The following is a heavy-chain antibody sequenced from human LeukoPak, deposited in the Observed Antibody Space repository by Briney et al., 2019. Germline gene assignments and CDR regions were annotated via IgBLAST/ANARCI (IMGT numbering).Heavy chain of an antibody. V-gene: IGHV3-9*01. Sequence: LSLTCAVYGGSFSGYYWSWVRQAPGKGLEWVSGISWNSGSMGYADSVKGRFTISRDNAKNSLYLQMNSLRAEDTALYYCAKDQFSGDYGGLDYWGQGTLVTVSS. D-gene: IGHD4-17*01. J-gene: IGHJ4*02. CDR1: GGSFSGYY. CDR2: ISWNSGSM. CDR3: AKDQFSGDYGGLDY.